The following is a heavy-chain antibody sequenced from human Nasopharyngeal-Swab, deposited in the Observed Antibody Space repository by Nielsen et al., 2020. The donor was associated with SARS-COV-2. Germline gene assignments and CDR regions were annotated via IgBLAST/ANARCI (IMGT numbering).Heavy chain of an antibody. CDR2: ISYDGSNK. CDR1: GFTLSDFS. V-gene: IGHV3-30-3*01. J-gene: IGHJ6*02. D-gene: IGHD3-10*01. CDR3: ARVIGAYYGMDV. Sequence: GESLKISCAASGFTLSDFSMNWVRQAPGKGLEWVAVISYDGSNKYYADSVKGRFTISRDNSKNTLYLQMNSLRAEDTAVYYCARVIGAYYGMDVWGQGTTVTVSS.